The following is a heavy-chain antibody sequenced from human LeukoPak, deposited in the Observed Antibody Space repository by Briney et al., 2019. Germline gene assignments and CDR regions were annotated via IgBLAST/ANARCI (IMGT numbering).Heavy chain of an antibody. CDR2: IYYSGST. Sequence: SETLSLTCAVYGGSFSGYYWSWIRRPPGKGLEWIGYIYYSGSTNYNPSLKSRVTISVDTSKNQFSLKLSSVTAADTAVYYCARTPQYYDFWSGYYIHWLDPWGQGTLVTVSS. V-gene: IGHV4-59*01. CDR1: GGSFSGYY. CDR3: ARTPQYYDFWSGYYIHWLDP. D-gene: IGHD3-3*01. J-gene: IGHJ5*02.